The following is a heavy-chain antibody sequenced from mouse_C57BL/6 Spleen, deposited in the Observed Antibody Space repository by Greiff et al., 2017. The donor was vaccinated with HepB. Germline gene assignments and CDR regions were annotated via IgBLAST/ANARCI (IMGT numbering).Heavy chain of an antibody. CDR2: ISGGGGNT. V-gene: IGHV5-9*01. CDR3: ARQNPHYYGSSYGYFDV. D-gene: IGHD1-1*01. J-gene: IGHJ1*03. Sequence: EVQGVESGGGLVKPGGSLKLSCAASGFTFSSYTMSWVRQTPEKRLEWVATISGGGGNTYYPDSVKGRFTISRDNAKNTLYLQMSSLRSADTALYYCARQNPHYYGSSYGYFDVWGTGTTVTVSS. CDR1: GFTFSSYT.